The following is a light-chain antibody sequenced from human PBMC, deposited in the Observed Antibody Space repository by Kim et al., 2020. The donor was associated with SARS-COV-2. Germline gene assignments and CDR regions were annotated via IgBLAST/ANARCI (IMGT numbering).Light chain of an antibody. Sequence: SACVGDRGTSTCRASQGIGTWLAWYQYEPGKAPKLLIYGASSLQSGVPSRFSGSGSGTDFTLTISSLQPEDFASYYCQQADTFPPTFGGGTKLEI. J-gene: IGKJ4*01. CDR3: QQADTFPPT. V-gene: IGKV1-12*01. CDR1: QGIGTW. CDR2: GAS.